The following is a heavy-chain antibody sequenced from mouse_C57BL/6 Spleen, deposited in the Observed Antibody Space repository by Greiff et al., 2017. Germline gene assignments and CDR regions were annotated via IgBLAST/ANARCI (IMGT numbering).Heavy chain of an antibody. CDR1: GYTFTDYN. J-gene: IGHJ2*01. CDR2: INPNNGGT. CDR3: ARRIYYGSGYFDY. V-gene: IGHV1-18*01. D-gene: IGHD1-1*01. Sequence: VQLQQSGPELVKPGASVKIPCKASGYTFTDYNMDWVKQSHGKSLEWIGDINPNNGGTIYNQKFKGKATLTVDKSSSTAYMELRSLTSEDTAVYYCARRIYYGSGYFDYWGQGTTLTVSS.